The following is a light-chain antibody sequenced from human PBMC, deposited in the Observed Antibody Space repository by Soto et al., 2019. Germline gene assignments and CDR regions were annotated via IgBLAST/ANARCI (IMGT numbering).Light chain of an antibody. CDR1: QTVSNN. J-gene: IGKJ1*01. CDR2: SAS. Sequence: DIVMTQSPATLSVSPGDRVTLSCRGSQTVSNNLAWYQQKPGQAPRLLISSASTRATGVPGRFSGSGSGTDFTLTISSLQSEDCAVYYCQHYYKWPPTFGQGTKVEI. CDR3: QHYYKWPPT. V-gene: IGKV3-15*01.